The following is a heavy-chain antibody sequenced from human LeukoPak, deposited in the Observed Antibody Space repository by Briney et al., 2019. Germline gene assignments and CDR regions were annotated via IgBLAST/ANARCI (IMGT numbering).Heavy chain of an antibody. CDR1: GYTFTGYY. CDR3: ARALNDYYYGSGFDY. V-gene: IGHV1-2*02. D-gene: IGHD3-10*01. CDR2: INPNSGGT. Sequence: ASVKVSCKASGYTFTGYYMHWVRQAPGQGLEWMGWINPNSGGTNYAQKFQGRVTITADESTSTAYMELSSLRSEDTAVYYCARALNDYYYGSGFDYWGQGTLVTVSS. J-gene: IGHJ4*02.